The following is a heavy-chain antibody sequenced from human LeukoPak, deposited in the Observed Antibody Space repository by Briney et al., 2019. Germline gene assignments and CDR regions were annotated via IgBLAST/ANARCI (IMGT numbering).Heavy chain of an antibody. CDR2: ISGSGGST. Sequence: GGSLRLSCATSGFTFSSYGMSWVRQAPGKGLEWVSVISGSGGSTYYADSVKGRFTISRDNSKNTLYLQMNSLRAEDTAVYYCAKTYCGGDCYYKNYFDYWGQGTLVTVSS. CDR1: GFTFSSYG. V-gene: IGHV3-23*01. J-gene: IGHJ4*02. CDR3: AKTYCGGDCYYKNYFDY. D-gene: IGHD2-21*02.